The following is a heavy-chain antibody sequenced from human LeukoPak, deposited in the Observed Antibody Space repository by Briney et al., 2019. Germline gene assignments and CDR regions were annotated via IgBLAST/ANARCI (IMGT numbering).Heavy chain of an antibody. Sequence: PSETLSLTCTVSGGSISSSSYYWGWIRQPPGKGLEWIGSIYYSGSTYYNPSLKSRVTISVDTSKNQFSLKLSSVTAADTAVYYCAKGLPAVLFWGQGTLVTVSS. CDR3: AKGLPAVLF. V-gene: IGHV4-39*07. CDR1: GGSISSSSYY. CDR2: IYYSGST. D-gene: IGHD2-2*01. J-gene: IGHJ4*02.